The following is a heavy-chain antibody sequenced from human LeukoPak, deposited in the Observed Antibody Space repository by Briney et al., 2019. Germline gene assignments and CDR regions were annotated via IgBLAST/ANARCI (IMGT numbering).Heavy chain of an antibody. Sequence: SETLSLTCAVYGGSFSGYYWSWIRQPPGKGLEWIGEINHSGSTNYNPSLKSRVTISVDTSKNQFSLKLSSVTAADTAVYYCARGYYDFWSGYLNWFDPWGQGTLVTVSS. J-gene: IGHJ5*02. CDR1: GGSFSGYY. CDR3: ARGYYDFWSGYLNWFDP. CDR2: INHSGST. V-gene: IGHV4-34*01. D-gene: IGHD3-3*01.